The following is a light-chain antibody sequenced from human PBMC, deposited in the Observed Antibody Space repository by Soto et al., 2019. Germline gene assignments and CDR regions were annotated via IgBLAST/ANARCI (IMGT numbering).Light chain of an antibody. CDR1: SSDVGNYDF. Sequence: QSALTQPASVSGSPGQSITLSCTGTSSDVGNYDFVSWYQQHPGKAPKLIIYEVTNRPSGVSSRFSGSKSGNTASLTISGLRSEDEAAYYCSSYTTSTTLFYVFGTGTQLTVL. CDR2: EVT. V-gene: IGLV2-14*01. J-gene: IGLJ1*01. CDR3: SSYTTSTTLFYV.